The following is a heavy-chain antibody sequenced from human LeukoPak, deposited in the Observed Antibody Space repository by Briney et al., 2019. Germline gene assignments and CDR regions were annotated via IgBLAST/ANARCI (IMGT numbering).Heavy chain of an antibody. CDR2: IYYGGST. Sequence: SETLSLTCTVSGGSISSSTYYWGWIRQPPGKGLEWSASIYYGGSTYYNPSLKSRVTISIDTAKNQFSLKVNSVTAADTAEYFCARDETYSSDWQPNHSYYYMDVWGKGTTVIVSS. CDR1: GGSISSSTYY. D-gene: IGHD6-19*01. V-gene: IGHV4-39*07. J-gene: IGHJ6*03. CDR3: ARDETYSSDWQPNHSYYYMDV.